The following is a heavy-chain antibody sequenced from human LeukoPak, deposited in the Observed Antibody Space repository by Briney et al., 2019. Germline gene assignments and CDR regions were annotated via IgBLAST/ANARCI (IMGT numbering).Heavy chain of an antibody. CDR2: IYYSGNT. J-gene: IGHJ4*02. Sequence: SETLSLTCTVSGDSISSYYWSWVRQPPGKGLEWIGYIYYSGNTKYNPSLKSRVTISLDTSKNQFSLKLSSVTAADTAVYFCARETSGSSRHLDYWGQGALVAVCS. CDR1: GDSISSYY. V-gene: IGHV4-59*01. CDR3: ARETSGSSRHLDY. D-gene: IGHD1-26*01.